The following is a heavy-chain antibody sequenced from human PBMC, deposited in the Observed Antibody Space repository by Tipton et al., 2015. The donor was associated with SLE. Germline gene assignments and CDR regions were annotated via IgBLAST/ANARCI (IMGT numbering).Heavy chain of an antibody. CDR2: INHSGST. CDR1: GGSFSGYY. J-gene: IGHJ4*02. Sequence: LRLSCAAYGGSFSGYYWSWIRQPPGQGLEWIGEINHSGSTNYNPSLKSRVTISVDTSKNQFSRKLSSVTAADAAVYYCATLKFFGELGIGRDYWGQGTLVTVSS. V-gene: IGHV4-34*01. D-gene: IGHD3-3*01. CDR3: ATLKFFGELGIGRDY.